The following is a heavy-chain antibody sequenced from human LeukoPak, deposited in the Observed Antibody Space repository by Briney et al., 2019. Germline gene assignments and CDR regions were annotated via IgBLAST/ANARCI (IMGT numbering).Heavy chain of an antibody. CDR3: ARGLKITIFGVVIIRSDAFDI. CDR1: GGSFSGYY. CDR2: INHSGGT. Sequence: PSETLSLTCAVYGGSFSGYYWSWIRQPPGKGLEWIGEINHSGGTNYNPSLKSRVTISVDTSKNQFSLKLSSVAAADTAVYYCARGLKITIFGVVIIRSDAFDIWGQGTMVTVSS. D-gene: IGHD3-3*01. J-gene: IGHJ3*02. V-gene: IGHV4-34*01.